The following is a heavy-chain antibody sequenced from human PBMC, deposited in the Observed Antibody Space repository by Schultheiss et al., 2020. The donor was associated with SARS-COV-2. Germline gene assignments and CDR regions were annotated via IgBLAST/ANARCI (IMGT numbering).Heavy chain of an antibody. CDR3: ARCRSIAARPACGWFDP. CDR2: IYPGDSDT. J-gene: IGHJ5*02. D-gene: IGHD6-6*01. V-gene: IGHV5-51*01. CDR1: GYTFTNYW. Sequence: GGSLRLSCKGSGYTFTNYWIAWVRQMPGKGLEWMGIIYPGDSDTRYSPSFQGQVTISADKSISTAYLQWSSLKASDTAMYYCARCRSIAARPACGWFDPWGQGTLVTVSS.